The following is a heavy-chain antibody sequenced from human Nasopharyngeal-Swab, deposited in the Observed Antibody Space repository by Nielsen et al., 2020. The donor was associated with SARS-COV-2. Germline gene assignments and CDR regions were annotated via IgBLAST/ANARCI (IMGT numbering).Heavy chain of an antibody. Sequence: ASVKVSCKVSGYTFTELSMHWVRQAPGKGPEWMGGFDPEDGETIYAQKFQGRVTMTEDTSTDTAYMELSSLRSEDTAVYYCATGTSSGRANWFDPWGQGTLVTVSS. J-gene: IGHJ5*02. CDR3: ATGTSSGRANWFDP. D-gene: IGHD3-3*01. CDR1: GYTFTELS. CDR2: FDPEDGET. V-gene: IGHV1-24*01.